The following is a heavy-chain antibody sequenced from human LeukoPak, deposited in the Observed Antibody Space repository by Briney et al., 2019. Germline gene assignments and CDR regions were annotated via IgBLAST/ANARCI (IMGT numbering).Heavy chain of an antibody. CDR2: IYYSGST. V-gene: IGHV4-59*08. CDR3: ARLDVLRYFDWLSSAFDI. D-gene: IGHD3-9*01. J-gene: IGHJ3*02. CDR1: GGSISSYY. Sequence: SETLSLTCTVSGGSISSYYWSWIRQPPGKGLEWIGYIYYSGSTNYNPSLKSRVTISVDTSKNQFSLKLGSVTAADTAVYYCARLDVLRYFDWLSSAFDIWGQGTMVTVSA.